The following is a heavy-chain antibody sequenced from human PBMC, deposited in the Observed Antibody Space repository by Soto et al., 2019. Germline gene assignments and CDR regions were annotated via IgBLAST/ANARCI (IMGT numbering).Heavy chain of an antibody. V-gene: IGHV1-18*01. J-gene: IGHJ6*02. CDR2: ISAYNGNT. CDR1: GYTFTSYG. Sequence: GASVKVSCKASGYTFTSYGISWVRQAPGQGLEWMGWISAYNGNTNYAQKLQGRVTMTTDTSTSTAYMELRSLRSDDTAVYYCARDFSSGWYYYYGMDVWGQGTTVTVSS. D-gene: IGHD6-19*01. CDR3: ARDFSSGWYYYYGMDV.